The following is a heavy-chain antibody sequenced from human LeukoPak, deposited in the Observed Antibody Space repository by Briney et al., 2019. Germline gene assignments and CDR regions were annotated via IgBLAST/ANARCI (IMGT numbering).Heavy chain of an antibody. CDR2: INAGNGNT. Sequence: GASVKVSCKVSGYTLTELSMHWVRQAPGKGLEWMGWINAGNGNTKYSQEFQGRVTITRDTSASTAYMELSSLRSEDMAVYYCARVPTDSSGWYPVDYWGQGTLVTVSS. D-gene: IGHD6-13*01. CDR3: ARVPTDSSGWYPVDY. CDR1: GYTLTELS. J-gene: IGHJ4*02. V-gene: IGHV1-3*03.